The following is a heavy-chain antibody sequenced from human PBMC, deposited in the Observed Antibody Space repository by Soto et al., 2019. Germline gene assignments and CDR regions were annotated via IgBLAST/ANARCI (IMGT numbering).Heavy chain of an antibody. CDR2: IYYSGST. CDR1: GGSISSGDYY. J-gene: IGHJ6*02. CDR3: AREVVPAAQYNYYYYAMDV. D-gene: IGHD2-2*01. V-gene: IGHV4-30-4*01. Sequence: SETLSLTCTVSGGSISSGDYYWSWIRQPPGKGLEWIGYIYYSGSTSYNPSLKSRVTISVDTSKNQFSLKLSSVTAADTAVYYCAREVVPAAQYNYYYYAMDVWGQGTTVTVSS.